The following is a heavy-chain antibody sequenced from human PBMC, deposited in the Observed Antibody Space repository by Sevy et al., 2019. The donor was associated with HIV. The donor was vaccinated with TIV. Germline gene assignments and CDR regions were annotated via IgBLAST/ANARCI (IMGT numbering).Heavy chain of an antibody. CDR1: GVSISSSSYY. CDR3: ASPLLYWLY. V-gene: IGHV4-39*01. D-gene: IGHD2-8*02. CDR2: IYYSGST. Sequence: SETLSLTCTVSGVSISSSSYYWGWIRQPPGKGLDWIGSIYYSGSTYYNPSLKSRVTISVDTSKNQFSLKLSSVTAADTAVYYCASPLLYWLYWGQGTLVTVSS. J-gene: IGHJ4*02.